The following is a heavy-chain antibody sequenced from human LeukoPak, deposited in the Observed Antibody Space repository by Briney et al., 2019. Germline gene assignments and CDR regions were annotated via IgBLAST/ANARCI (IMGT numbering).Heavy chain of an antibody. Sequence: SETLSLTCTVSGGSISSYYWSWIRQPPGKGLEWIGYIYYSGSTNYNPSLNSRVTISVDTSKNRFSLKLSSVTAADTAVYYCASSRPSGDFDYWGQGTLVTVSS. CDR3: ASSRPSGDFDY. CDR1: GGSISSYY. V-gene: IGHV4-59*01. J-gene: IGHJ4*02. D-gene: IGHD3-10*01. CDR2: IYYSGST.